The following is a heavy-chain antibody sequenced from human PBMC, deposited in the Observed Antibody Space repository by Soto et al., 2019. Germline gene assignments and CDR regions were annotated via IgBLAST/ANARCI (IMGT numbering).Heavy chain of an antibody. D-gene: IGHD1-1*01. V-gene: IGHV1-3*01. CDR2: INAGNGNT. CDR1: GYTFTSYA. Sequence: QVQLVQSGAEVKKPGASVKVSCKASGYTFTSYAMHWVRQAPGQRLEWMGWINAGNGNTKYSQKFQGRVTITRDTSASTAYIELSSLRSEDTAVYYCARGYHWNDHPFDYWGQGTLVTVSS. CDR3: ARGYHWNDHPFDY. J-gene: IGHJ4*02.